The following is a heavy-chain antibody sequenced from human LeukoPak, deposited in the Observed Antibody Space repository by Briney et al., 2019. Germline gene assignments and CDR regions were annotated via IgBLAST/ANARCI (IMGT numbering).Heavy chain of an antibody. CDR2: MTPNVGKT. Sequence: ASVKVSCKANGYSFTSTDINWVRQAPGQGLEWKGWMTPNVGKTGYAQKFQGRVTMTRDTSISTAFMELSGLRPDDTAIYYCARRSHYGFDVWGQGTPVTVSS. V-gene: IGHV1-8*01. J-gene: IGHJ6*02. CDR1: GYSFTSTD. CDR3: ARRSHYGFDV.